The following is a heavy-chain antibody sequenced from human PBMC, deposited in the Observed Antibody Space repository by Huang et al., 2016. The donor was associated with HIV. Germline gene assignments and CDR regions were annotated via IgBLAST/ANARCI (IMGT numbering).Heavy chain of an antibody. D-gene: IGHD3-9*01. V-gene: IGHV1-24*01. Sequence: QVQLVQSGAEVKKPGASVKVSCTVYGYTLTELSLQWVRRAPGKGRGWMGRRDPEDGERGYSQKFQGRHSMTEDTSTEIAYMELSNLRYDDTALYYCARETIDILTGYSIAFDIWGQGTMVTVSS. CDR3: ARETIDILTGYSIAFDI. CDR2: RDPEDGER. J-gene: IGHJ3*02. CDR1: GYTLTELS.